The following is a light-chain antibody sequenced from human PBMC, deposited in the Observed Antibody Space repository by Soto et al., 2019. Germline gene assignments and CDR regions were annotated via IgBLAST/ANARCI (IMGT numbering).Light chain of an antibody. CDR2: EVN. J-gene: IGLJ3*02. V-gene: IGLV2-14*01. CDR3: SSDAGGRTLGV. Sequence: QSVLTQPASVSGSPGQSITISCTGTSSDVGGYNYVSWYQQHPGKAPKLMIYEVNNRPSGVSNRFSGSKSGNTASLTISGLQAEDEADYYCSSDAGGRTLGVFGGGTKLTVL. CDR1: SSDVGGYNY.